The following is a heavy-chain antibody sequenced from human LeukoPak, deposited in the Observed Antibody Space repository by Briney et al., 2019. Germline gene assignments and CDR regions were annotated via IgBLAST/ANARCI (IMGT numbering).Heavy chain of an antibody. CDR1: GFTFSNAW. D-gene: IGHD2-15*01. J-gene: IGHJ5*02. CDR2: QESQNAGGST. CDR3: TTYCSGGSCYSSDWFGP. Sequence: TSGGSLRLSCAASGFTFSNAWMSWVRQAPGKGLEWIGRQESQNAGGSTDYAAPVKGRFTISRDDSKNTLYLQMNSLEIEDTAVYYCTTYCSGGSCYSSDWFGPWGQGTLVTVSS. V-gene: IGHV3-15*04.